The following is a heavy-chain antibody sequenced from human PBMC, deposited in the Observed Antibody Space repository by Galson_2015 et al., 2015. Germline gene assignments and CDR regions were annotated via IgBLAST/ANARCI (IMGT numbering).Heavy chain of an antibody. Sequence: SVKVSCKASGYTFTGYYMHWVRQAPGQGLEWMGWINPNSGDTNYAQKFQGWVTMTRDTSITTAYMELTRLTSDDTAVYYCARADYSGSYFYYFDPWGQGTLVTVSS. CDR2: INPNSGDT. V-gene: IGHV1-2*04. CDR1: GYTFTGYY. J-gene: IGHJ4*02. D-gene: IGHD1-26*01. CDR3: ARADYSGSYFYYFDP.